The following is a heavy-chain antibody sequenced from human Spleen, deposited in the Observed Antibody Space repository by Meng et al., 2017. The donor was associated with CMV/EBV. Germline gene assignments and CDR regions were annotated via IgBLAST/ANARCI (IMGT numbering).Heavy chain of an antibody. D-gene: IGHD3-3*01. CDR2: INPDGGTT. CDR1: GYSFITYY. J-gene: IGHJ6*02. Sequence: ASVKVSCKASGYSFITYYIHWVRQAPGQGLEWMGRINPDGGTTTYAQKFRGGLTLTSDTSTSTAYMELRSLRSDDTAVYYCARENSLRFLEYYYYAMDVWGQGTTVTVSS. V-gene: IGHV1-46*01. CDR3: ARENSLRFLEYYYYAMDV.